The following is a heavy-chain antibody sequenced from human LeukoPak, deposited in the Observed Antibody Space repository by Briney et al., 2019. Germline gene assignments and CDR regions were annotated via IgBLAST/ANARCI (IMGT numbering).Heavy chain of an antibody. CDR1: GDSISGNNW. CDR3: ARDLENSYGFDY. CDR2: IYHSGST. Sequence: PSETLSLTCAVSGDSISGNNWWSWVRPPPGKGLEWIGEIYHSGSTTYNPSLKSRVTISVDESKNHFSLKLSSATAADTAVYYCARDLENSYGFDYWGQGTLVTVSS. V-gene: IGHV4-4*02. J-gene: IGHJ4*02. D-gene: IGHD5-18*01.